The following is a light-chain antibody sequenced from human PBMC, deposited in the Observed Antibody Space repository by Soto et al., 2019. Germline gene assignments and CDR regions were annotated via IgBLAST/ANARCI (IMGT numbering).Light chain of an antibody. Sequence: QSVLTQPPSASGTPGQRVTISCSGSNSNIGSKDVYWYQQFPGMAPKLLISRNDQRPSGVPARFSASKAGTSASLAISGLRSEDEAHYYCSSFTDTSYAGVSTPLAVFGGGTQLTVL. V-gene: IGLV1-47*01. CDR3: SSFTDTSYAGVSTPLAV. J-gene: IGLJ7*01. CDR2: RND. CDR1: NSNIGSKD.